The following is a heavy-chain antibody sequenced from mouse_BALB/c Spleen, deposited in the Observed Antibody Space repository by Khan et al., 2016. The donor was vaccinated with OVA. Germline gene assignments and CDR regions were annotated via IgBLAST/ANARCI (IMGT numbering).Heavy chain of an antibody. CDR2: FNPNNGGT. CDR1: GYTFTEYT. D-gene: IGHD1-2*01. CDR3: ARRDYYAYNWYFDV. V-gene: IGHV1-18*01. J-gene: IGHJ1*01. Sequence: EVQLQQSGPELVKPGASVKISCKTSGYTFTEYTLHWVKQSHGKSLEWIGRFNPNNGGTYYNQKFKGRATLTVDESSSTAYMELRSLTSEDSAVYYCARRDYYAYNWYFDVWGAGTTVTVSS.